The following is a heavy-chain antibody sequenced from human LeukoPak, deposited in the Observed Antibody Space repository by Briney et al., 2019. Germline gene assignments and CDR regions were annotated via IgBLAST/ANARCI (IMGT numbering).Heavy chain of an antibody. CDR3: AKDAAAGSLIYYYMDV. CDR1: GFTFDDYA. D-gene: IGHD6-13*01. J-gene: IGHJ6*03. Sequence: PGGSLRLSCAASGFTFDDYAMHWVRQAPGKGLEWVSLISWDGGSTYYADSVKGRFTISRDNSKNSLYLQMNSLRAEDTALYYCAKDAAAGSLIYYYMDVWGKGTTVTVSS. V-gene: IGHV3-43D*03. CDR2: ISWDGGST.